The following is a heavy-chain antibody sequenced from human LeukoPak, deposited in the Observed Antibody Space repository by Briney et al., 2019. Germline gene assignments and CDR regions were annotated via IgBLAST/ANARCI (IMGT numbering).Heavy chain of an antibody. J-gene: IGHJ4*02. Sequence: GGSLRLSCAASGFTFRSYSMNWVRQAPGKGLEWVSYISSSSSTIYYADSVKGRFTISRDNAKNSLYLQMNSLRAEDTAVYYCARDLGSSSSRGYFDYWGQGTLVTVSS. CDR3: ARDLGSSSSRGYFDY. V-gene: IGHV3-48*04. CDR2: ISSSSSTI. D-gene: IGHD6-13*01. CDR1: GFTFRSYS.